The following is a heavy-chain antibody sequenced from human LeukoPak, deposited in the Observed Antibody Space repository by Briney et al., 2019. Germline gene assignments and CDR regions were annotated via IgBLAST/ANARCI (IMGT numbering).Heavy chain of an antibody. CDR1: GLTFSSYS. D-gene: IGHD3-3*01. CDR2: ISSSSSTI. J-gene: IGHJ4*02. V-gene: IGHV3-48*01. CDR3: ARVIATYYDFWSGYYVDY. Sequence: GGSLRLSCAASGLTFSSYSMNWVRQAPGKGLEWVSYISSSSSTIYYADSVKGRFTISRDNAKNSLYLQMNSLRAEDTAVYYCARVIATYYDFWSGYYVDYWGQGTLVTVSS.